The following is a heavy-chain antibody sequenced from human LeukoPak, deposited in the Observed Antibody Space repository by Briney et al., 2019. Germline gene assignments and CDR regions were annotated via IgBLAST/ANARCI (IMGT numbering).Heavy chain of an antibody. CDR2: INPNSGGT. J-gene: IGHJ6*03. CDR3: ARGTPLSTLPYYYYYMDV. D-gene: IGHD2-15*01. Sequence: ASVKVSCKASGYTFSDYYMHWVRQAPGQGLEWMGWINPNSGGTNYAQKFQGRVTMTRGTSISTAYMELRRLRSDDTAVYYCARGTPLSTLPYYYYYMDVWGKGTTVTVSS. CDR1: GYTFSDYY. V-gene: IGHV1-2*02.